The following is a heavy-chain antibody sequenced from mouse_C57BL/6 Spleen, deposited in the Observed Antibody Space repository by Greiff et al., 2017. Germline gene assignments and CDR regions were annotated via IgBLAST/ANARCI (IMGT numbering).Heavy chain of an antibody. CDR2: IYPRSGNT. V-gene: IGHV1-81*01. D-gene: IGHD1-1*01. Sequence: VQLQQSGAELARPGASVKLSCKASGFTFTSYGISWVKQRTGQGLEWIGDIYPRSGNTYYNEKLKGKATLTADKSSSPAYMELRSMTSEDSAVYFCARWDSSYDYWGQGTTLTVSS. CDR1: GFTFTSYG. CDR3: ARWDSSYDY. J-gene: IGHJ2*01.